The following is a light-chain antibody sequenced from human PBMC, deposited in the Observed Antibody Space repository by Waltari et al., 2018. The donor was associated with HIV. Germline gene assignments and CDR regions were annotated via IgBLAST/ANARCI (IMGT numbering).Light chain of an antibody. CDR1: NIGSKT. CDR2: DDS. J-gene: IGLJ1*01. CDR3: QVWDISSEHPDV. Sequence: SYVLTQPPSVSVAPGQTARITCGGNNIGSKTVHWYQQKPGQAPVLVVYDDSDRPSGIPERFSGSKSTNTATLTISRVEAGDEADYYCQVWDISSEHPDVFGTGTKVTVL. V-gene: IGLV3-21*02.